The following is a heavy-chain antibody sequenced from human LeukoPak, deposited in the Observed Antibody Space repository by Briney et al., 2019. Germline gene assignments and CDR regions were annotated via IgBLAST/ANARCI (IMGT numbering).Heavy chain of an antibody. D-gene: IGHD3-10*01. CDR1: GGTFSSYA. Sequence: GASVKVSCKAAGGTFSSYAISCVRQAPGQGLEWMGGIIPIFGTANYAQKFQGRVTITADESTSTAYMELSSLRSEDTAVYYCARALTTVRGNYYYMDVWGKGTTVSISS. CDR2: IIPIFGTA. CDR3: ARALTTVRGNYYYMDV. J-gene: IGHJ6*03. V-gene: IGHV1-69*13.